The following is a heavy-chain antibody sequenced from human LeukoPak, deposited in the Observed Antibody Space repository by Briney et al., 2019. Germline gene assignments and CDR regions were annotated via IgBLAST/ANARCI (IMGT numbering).Heavy chain of an antibody. CDR3: ARDVRPYVPDPTPDLFGY. V-gene: IGHV1-18*01. CDR1: GYTFTSYG. CDR2: ISAYNGNT. J-gene: IGHJ4*02. Sequence: GASVKVSCKASGYTFTSYGISWVRQAPGQGLEWMGWISAYNGNTNYAQKLQGRVTMTTDTSTTTAYVELRSLRSDDTDVYYCARDVRPYVPDPTPDLFGYWGQGTLVTASS. D-gene: IGHD1-14*01.